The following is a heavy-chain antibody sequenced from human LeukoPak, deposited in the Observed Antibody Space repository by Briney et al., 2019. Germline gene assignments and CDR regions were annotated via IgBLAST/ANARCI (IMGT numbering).Heavy chain of an antibody. CDR1: GGSFSGYY. CDR2: INHSGST. CDR3: ARDRHGDYGYYFDY. J-gene: IGHJ4*02. Sequence: SETLSLTCAVYGGSFSGYYWSWIRRPPGKGLEWIGEINHSGSTNYNPSLKSRVTISVDTSKNQFSLKLSSVTAADTAVYYCARDRHGDYGYYFDYWGQGTLVTVSS. D-gene: IGHD4-17*01. V-gene: IGHV4-34*01.